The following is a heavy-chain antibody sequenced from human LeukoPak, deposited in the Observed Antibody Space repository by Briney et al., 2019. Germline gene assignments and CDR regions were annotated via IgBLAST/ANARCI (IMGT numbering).Heavy chain of an antibody. J-gene: IGHJ6*02. CDR3: ARDMVKYYYYYGMDV. Sequence: GGSLRPSCAASGFTFSSYAMHWVRQAPGKGLEWVAVISYDGSNKYYADSVKGRFTISRDNSKNTLYLQMNSLRAEDTAVYYCARDMVKYYYYYGMDVWGQGTTVTVSS. D-gene: IGHD3-10*01. CDR1: GFTFSSYA. CDR2: ISYDGSNK. V-gene: IGHV3-30*04.